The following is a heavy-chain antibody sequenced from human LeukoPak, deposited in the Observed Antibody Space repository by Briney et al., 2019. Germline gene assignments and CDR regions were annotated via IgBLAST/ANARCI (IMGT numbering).Heavy chain of an antibody. CDR3: ARGEARQLVWIDY. CDR2: INPNSGGT. D-gene: IGHD6-6*01. V-gene: IGHV1-2*02. Sequence: ASVKVSCKASGGTFSSYAISWVRQAPGQGLEWMGWINPNSGGTNYAQKFQGRVTMTRDTSISTAYMELSRLRSDDTAVYYCARGEARQLVWIDYWGQGTLVTVSS. J-gene: IGHJ4*02. CDR1: GGTFSSYA.